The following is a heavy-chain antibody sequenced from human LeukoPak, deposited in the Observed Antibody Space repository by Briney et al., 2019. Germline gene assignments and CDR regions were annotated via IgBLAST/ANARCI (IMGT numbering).Heavy chain of an antibody. V-gene: IGHV3-48*03. Sequence: PGGSLRLSCAASGFIFSSYEMNWVRQAPGKGLEWVSYISSSGGIIYYADSVKGRFTISRDNAKKSLSLHMNSLRADDTAVYYCARDQGVYDSSGYYSFINWFDPWGQGTLVTVSS. D-gene: IGHD3-22*01. CDR1: GFIFSSYE. CDR2: ISSSGGII. J-gene: IGHJ5*02. CDR3: ARDQGVYDSSGYYSFINWFDP.